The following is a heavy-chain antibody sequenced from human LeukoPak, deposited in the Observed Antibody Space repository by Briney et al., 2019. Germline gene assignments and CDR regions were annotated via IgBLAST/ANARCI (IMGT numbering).Heavy chain of an antibody. CDR2: IIPIFGTA. V-gene: IGHV1-69*05. Sequence: SVKVSCKASGGTFSSYAISWVRQAPGQGLEWMARIIPIFGTANYAQKFQGRVTITTDESTSTAYMELSSLRSEDTAVYYCARANFKGLTYYYDSSGYSDWGQGTLVTVSS. D-gene: IGHD3-22*01. CDR1: GGTFSSYA. CDR3: ARANFKGLTYYYDSSGYSD. J-gene: IGHJ4*02.